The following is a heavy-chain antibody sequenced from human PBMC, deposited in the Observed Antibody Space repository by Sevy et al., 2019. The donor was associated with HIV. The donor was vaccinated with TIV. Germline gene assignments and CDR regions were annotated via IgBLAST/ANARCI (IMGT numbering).Heavy chain of an antibody. V-gene: IGHV4-59*08. Sequence: TLSLTCTVSGGSITSLYWNWIRQPPGKGLEWIANIYYNGHINYNPSLKSRVTLSLDTSKNQFSLRLSSVTAADTVMYYCAGENAWGRGYSWGQGTLVTVSS. D-gene: IGHD1-26*01. CDR1: GGSITSLY. CDR2: IYYNGHI. J-gene: IGHJ4*02. CDR3: AGENAWGRGYS.